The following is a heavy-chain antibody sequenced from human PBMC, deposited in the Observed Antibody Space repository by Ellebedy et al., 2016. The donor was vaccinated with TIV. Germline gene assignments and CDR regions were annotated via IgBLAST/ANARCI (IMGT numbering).Heavy chain of an antibody. Sequence: SETLSLTCTVSGDSISSGDYYWSWIRQPPGKGLEWIGYIYYSGSTYYTPSLKRRVTISGDTSKNQFSLKLSSVTAADTAVYFCVRASTFGGVIAVEYWGQGTLVTVSS. CDR3: VRASTFGGVIAVEY. CDR2: IYYSGST. CDR1: GDSISSGDYY. J-gene: IGHJ4*02. V-gene: IGHV4-30-4*01. D-gene: IGHD3-16*02.